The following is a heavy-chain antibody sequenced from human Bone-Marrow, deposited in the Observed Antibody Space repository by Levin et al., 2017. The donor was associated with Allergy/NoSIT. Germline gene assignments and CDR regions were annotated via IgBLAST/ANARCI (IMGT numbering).Heavy chain of an antibody. Sequence: PGGSLRLSCAASGFTFRAYAMSWVRQAPGKGLEWVSTIPGTADSWYYADSVRGRFTISRDNSKNTLYLQMDSLSAEDTATYYCAKDNRASGGYAPDHWGQGTLVTVSS. D-gene: IGHD6-19*01. V-gene: IGHV3-23*01. CDR1: GFTFRAYA. CDR3: AKDNRASGGYAPDH. CDR2: IPGTADSW. J-gene: IGHJ4*02.